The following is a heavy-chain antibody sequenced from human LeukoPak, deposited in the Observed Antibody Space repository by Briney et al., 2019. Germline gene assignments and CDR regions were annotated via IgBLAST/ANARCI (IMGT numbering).Heavy chain of an antibody. CDR2: IIPIFGTA. D-gene: IGHD1-26*01. J-gene: IGHJ4*02. Sequence: GASVKVSCKASGGTFSSYAISWVRQAPGQGLEWMGGIIPIFGTANYAQKFQGRVTITADESTSTAYMELSSLRSEDTAVYYCARDSANVVGAKSIFDYWGQGALVTVSS. CDR1: GGTFSSYA. V-gene: IGHV1-69*13. CDR3: ARDSANVVGAKSIFDY.